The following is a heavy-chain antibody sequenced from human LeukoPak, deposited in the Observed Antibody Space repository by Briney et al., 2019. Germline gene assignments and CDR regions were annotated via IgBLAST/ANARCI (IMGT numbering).Heavy chain of an antibody. CDR3: ARIGASVTTCDY. CDR1: GLTFKNFA. J-gene: IGHJ4*02. CDR2: ISSSSSYT. V-gene: IGHV3-11*06. D-gene: IGHD4-17*01. Sequence: GGTLRLSCAASGLTFKNFAMSWVRQAPGKGLEWVAYISSSSSYTNNADSVKGRFTISRDNAKNSLYLQMNSLRAEDTAVYYCARIGASVTTCDYWGQGTLVTVSS.